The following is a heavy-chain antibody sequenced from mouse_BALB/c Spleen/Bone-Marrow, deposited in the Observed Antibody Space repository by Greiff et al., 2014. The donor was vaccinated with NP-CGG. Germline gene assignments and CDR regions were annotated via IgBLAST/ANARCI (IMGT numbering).Heavy chain of an antibody. Sequence: EVKLEESGGGLVQPGGSLKLSCATSGFTFSDYYMYWVRQTPEKRLEWVAYISNGGGSTYYPDTVKGRFTISRDNAKNTLYLQMSRLKSEDTAMYYCARRLYGNYGAMDYWGQGTSVTVSS. CDR3: ARRLYGNYGAMDY. CDR2: ISNGGGST. J-gene: IGHJ4*01. CDR1: GFTFSDYY. V-gene: IGHV5-12*02. D-gene: IGHD2-1*01.